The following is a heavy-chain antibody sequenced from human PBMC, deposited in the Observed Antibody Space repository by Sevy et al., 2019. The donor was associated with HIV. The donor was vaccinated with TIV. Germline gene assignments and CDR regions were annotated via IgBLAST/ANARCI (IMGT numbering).Heavy chain of an antibody. Sequence: GGSLRLSCAASGLTLTTTGMSWVRQAPGKGLEWVAGVTSDGTTYYADSVRDRFTVSRDNSKNTLYLQLNSLRADDTAVFYCAGVDKTMITDLDYWGQGTLVTVSS. CDR2: VTSDGTT. V-gene: IGHV3-23*01. CDR3: AGVDKTMITDLDY. D-gene: IGHD3-16*01. CDR1: GLTLTTTG. J-gene: IGHJ4*02.